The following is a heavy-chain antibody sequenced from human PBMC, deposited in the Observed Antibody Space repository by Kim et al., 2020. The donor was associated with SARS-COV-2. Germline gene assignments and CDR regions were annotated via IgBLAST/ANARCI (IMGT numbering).Heavy chain of an antibody. CDR3: ARDTVEVATILFDY. D-gene: IGHD5-12*01. CDR2: INTNTGNP. J-gene: IGHJ4*02. CDR1: GYTFTSYA. Sequence: ASVKVSCKASGYTFTSYAMNWVRQAPGQGLEWMGWINTNTGNPTYAHGFTGRFVFSLDTSVSTAYLQISSLKAEDTAVYYCARDTVEVATILFDYWGQGTLVTVSS. V-gene: IGHV7-4-1*02.